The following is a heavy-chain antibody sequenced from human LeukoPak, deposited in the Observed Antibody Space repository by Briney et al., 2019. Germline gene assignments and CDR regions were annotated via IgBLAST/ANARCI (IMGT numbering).Heavy chain of an antibody. Sequence: SGGSLRLSCEASGFTFRSYWMHWVRQAPGKGLEWVSYISSSGSTIYYADSVKGRFTISRDNAKNSLYLQMNSLRAEDTAVYYCARDKVVGPSNFDYWGQGTLVTVSS. J-gene: IGHJ4*02. V-gene: IGHV3-48*04. D-gene: IGHD1-26*01. CDR1: GFTFRSYW. CDR3: ARDKVVGPSNFDY. CDR2: ISSSGSTI.